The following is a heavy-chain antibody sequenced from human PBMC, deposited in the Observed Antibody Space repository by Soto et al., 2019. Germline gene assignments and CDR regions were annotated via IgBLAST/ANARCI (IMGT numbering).Heavy chain of an antibody. CDR3: RKCGGLGIPRGRGDCYCPIAS. CDR1: GFTFDTYA. CDR2: ISDSGRNT. Sequence: EVQLLDSGGDLVQPGGSLRLSCAASGFTFDTYAVSWVRQAPGKGLEWVSSISDSGRNTYYADSVRGRFTISRDNSRNTLFLLMNSLRAENTAIYYCRKCGGLGIPRGRGDCYCPIASWGQGTLVTVSS. D-gene: IGHD2-21*02. J-gene: IGHJ4*02. V-gene: IGHV3-23*01.